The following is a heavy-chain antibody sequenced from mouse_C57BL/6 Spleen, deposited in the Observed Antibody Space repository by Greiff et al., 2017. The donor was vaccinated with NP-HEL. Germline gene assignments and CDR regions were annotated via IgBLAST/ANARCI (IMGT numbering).Heavy chain of an antibody. CDR2: IYPGSGST. V-gene: IGHV1-55*01. Sequence: VQLQQSGAELVKPGASVKMSCKASGYTFTSYWITWVKQRPGHGLEWIGDIYPGSGSTNYNEKFKSKATLTVDTSSSTAYMQLSSLTSEDSAVYYCARDGLYSNYNFDVWGTRTTVTVSS. J-gene: IGHJ1*03. CDR1: GYTFTSYW. CDR3: ARDGLYSNYNFDV. D-gene: IGHD2-5*01.